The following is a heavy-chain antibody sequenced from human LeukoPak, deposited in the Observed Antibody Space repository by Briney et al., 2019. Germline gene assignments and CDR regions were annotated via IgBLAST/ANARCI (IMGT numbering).Heavy chain of an antibody. CDR1: GGSISSYY. CDR2: IYYSGST. V-gene: IGHV4-59*01. Sequence: SETLSLTCTVSGGSISSYYWSWIRQPPGKGLEWIGYIYYSGSTNYNPSLKSRVTISADTSKNQFSLKLSSVTAADTAVCYCARAASSSIWSFHPWGQGTLVTVSS. D-gene: IGHD2-2*01. J-gene: IGHJ5*02. CDR3: ARAASSSIWSFHP.